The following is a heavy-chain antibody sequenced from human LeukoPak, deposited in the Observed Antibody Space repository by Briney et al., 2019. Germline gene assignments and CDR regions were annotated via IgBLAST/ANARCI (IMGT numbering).Heavy chain of an antibody. D-gene: IGHD3-22*01. V-gene: IGHV4-34*01. J-gene: IGHJ5*02. CDR1: GGSFSGYY. Sequence: SETLSLTCAVYGGSFSGYYWSWIRQPPGKGLEWIGEINHSGSTNYNPSLKSRVTISVDTPKNQFSLKLSSVTAADTAVYYCAREYYYDSSGYYPWGQGTLVTVSS. CDR3: AREYYYDSSGYYP. CDR2: INHSGST.